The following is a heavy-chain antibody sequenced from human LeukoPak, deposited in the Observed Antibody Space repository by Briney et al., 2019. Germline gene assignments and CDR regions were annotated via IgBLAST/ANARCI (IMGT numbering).Heavy chain of an antibody. CDR1: GGTFSSYA. D-gene: IGHD2-2*01. J-gene: IGHJ4*02. CDR2: IIPIFGTA. Sequence: GASVKVSCKDSGGTFSSYAISWVRQAPGQGLEWMGGIIPIFGTANYAQKFQGRVTITADESTSTAYMELSSLRSEDTAVYYCARSPNPPIVVVPAALIYYYFDYWGQGTLVTISS. V-gene: IGHV1-69*13. CDR3: ARSPNPPIVVVPAALIYYYFDY.